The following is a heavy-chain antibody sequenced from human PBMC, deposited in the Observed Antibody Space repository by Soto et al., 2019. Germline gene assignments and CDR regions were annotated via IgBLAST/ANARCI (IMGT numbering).Heavy chain of an antibody. CDR3: ARAPRGYCSGGSCYSDY. Sequence: ASVKVSCKASGGTFSSYAISWVRQAPGQGLEWMGGIIPIFGTANYAQKFQGRVTITADESTSTAYMELSSLRSEDTAVYYCARAPRGYCSGGSCYSDYWGQGTLVTVSS. V-gene: IGHV1-69*13. CDR2: IIPIFGTA. J-gene: IGHJ4*02. D-gene: IGHD2-15*01. CDR1: GGTFSSYA.